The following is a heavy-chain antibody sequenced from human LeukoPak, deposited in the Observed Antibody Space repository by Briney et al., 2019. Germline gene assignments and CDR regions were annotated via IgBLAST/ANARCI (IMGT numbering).Heavy chain of an antibody. CDR3: AGDYSIP. CDR1: GFTFDDYA. J-gene: IGHJ5*02. CDR2: ISWNSGSI. V-gene: IGHV3-9*01. D-gene: IGHD4-17*01. Sequence: GGSLRLSCAASGFTFDDYAMHWVRHAPGKGLEWVSGISWNSGSIGYADSVKGRFTISRDNAKNSLYLQMNSLRAEDTALYYCAGDYSIPWGQGTLVTVSS.